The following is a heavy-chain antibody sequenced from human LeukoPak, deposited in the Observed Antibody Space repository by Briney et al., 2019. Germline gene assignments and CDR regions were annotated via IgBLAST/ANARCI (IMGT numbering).Heavy chain of an antibody. V-gene: IGHV1-18*01. J-gene: IGHJ6*03. Sequence: ASVRVSSKASGYTFTSYGISWVRQAPGQGGERMGWMRAYNGKTNYAQKLQGRVTITTDTSTSTAYMELRSLRSDDTAVYYCARVVGNYYYYMDVWGKATTVTVSS. CDR2: MRAYNGKT. CDR1: GYTFTSYG. CDR3: ARVVGNYYYYMDV. D-gene: IGHD1-26*01.